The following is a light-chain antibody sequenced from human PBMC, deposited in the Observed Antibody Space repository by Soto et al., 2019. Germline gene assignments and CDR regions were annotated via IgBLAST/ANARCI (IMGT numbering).Light chain of an antibody. J-gene: IGLJ1*01. Sequence: QSALTQPASVSASPGQSVTISCAGTSSDVGGYNYVSWYQQRPGRAPKLMIYEVTYRPSGVSNRFSGSKSGNTASLTISGLQAEDEADYYCSSYPTSSTLVFGTGTRSPS. CDR3: SSYPTSSTLV. V-gene: IGLV2-14*01. CDR1: SSDVGGYNY. CDR2: EVT.